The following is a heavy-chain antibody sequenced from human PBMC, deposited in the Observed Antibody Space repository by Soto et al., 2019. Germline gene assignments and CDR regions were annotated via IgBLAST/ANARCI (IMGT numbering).Heavy chain of an antibody. D-gene: IGHD1-1*01. J-gene: IGHJ6*02. CDR3: TKLVGYNFGRYVQYDLDV. V-gene: IGHV3-9*01. Sequence: GGSLRLSCAASGFTFADYAMHWVRQAPGKGLEWVSGISWNSGSIGYADSVKGRFTISRDNAKNSLYLQMNSLRADDTALYYCTKLVGYNFGRYVQYDLDVWGQGTSVTVSS. CDR2: ISWNSGSI. CDR1: GFTFADYA.